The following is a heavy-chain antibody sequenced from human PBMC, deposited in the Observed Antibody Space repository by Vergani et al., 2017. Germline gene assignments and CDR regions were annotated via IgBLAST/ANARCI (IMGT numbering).Heavy chain of an antibody. CDR3: ARADRFWCGARG. J-gene: IGHJ4*02. D-gene: IGHD3-3*01. CDR1: GGSISSGSYY. V-gene: IGHV4-61*02. CDR2: IYTSGST. Sequence: QVQLQESGPGLVKPSQTLSLTCTVSGGSISSGSYYWSWIRQPAGKGLEWIGRIYTSGSTNYNPSLKSRVTMSVDTSKNQFSLELSSVTAADTAVYYCARADRFWCGARGWGQGTVVAVSA.